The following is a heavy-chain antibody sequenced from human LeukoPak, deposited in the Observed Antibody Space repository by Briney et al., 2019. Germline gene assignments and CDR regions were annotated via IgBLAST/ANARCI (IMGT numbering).Heavy chain of an antibody. D-gene: IGHD3-16*01. Sequence: PGGPLRLSCAASGFTFSSYAMHWVRQAPGKGLEWVAVISYDGSNKYYADSVKGRFTISRDNSKNTLYLQTNSLRAEDTAVYYCARDPLSGPLGGGSAWNYYMDVWGKGTTVTVSS. V-gene: IGHV3-30*04. CDR1: GFTFSSYA. CDR3: ARDPLSGPLGGGSAWNYYMDV. J-gene: IGHJ6*03. CDR2: ISYDGSNK.